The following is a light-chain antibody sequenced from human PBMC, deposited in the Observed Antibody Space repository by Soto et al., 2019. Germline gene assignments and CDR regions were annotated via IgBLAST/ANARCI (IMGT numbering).Light chain of an antibody. J-gene: IGKJ4*01. CDR2: AAS. CDR1: QSISSY. CDR3: QQSYSTPT. Sequence: DIQMTQSPPSLSASVGDRVTITCRASQSISSYLNWYQQKPGKAPKLLIYAASSLQSGVPSRFSGSGSGTDFTLTISSLQPEDFANYYCQQSYSTPTFGGGTKVDIK. V-gene: IGKV1-39*01.